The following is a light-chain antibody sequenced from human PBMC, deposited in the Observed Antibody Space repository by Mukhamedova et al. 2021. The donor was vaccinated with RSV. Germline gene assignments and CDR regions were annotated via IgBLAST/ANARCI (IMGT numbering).Light chain of an antibody. V-gene: IGLV2-11*01. CDR2: DVS. CDR1: SDVGGYNY. J-gene: IGLJ1*01. CDR3: SSYAGSYTYV. Sequence: SDVGGYNYVSWYQHHPDKAPKLMIFDVSKRPSGVPDRFSGSKSGNTASLTISGLQADDEADYFCSSYAGSYTYVLRTGTKVTVL.